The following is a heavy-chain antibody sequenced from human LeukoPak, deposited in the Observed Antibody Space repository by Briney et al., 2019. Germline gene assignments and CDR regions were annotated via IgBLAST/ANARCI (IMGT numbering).Heavy chain of an antibody. CDR3: ARDRAYDRFDI. Sequence: GGSLRLSCAASGFSFGTYWMTWVRQAPGKGLEWVGNINDDGGEKYYVDSVKGRFTISRDNARNSVYLQMTSLRAEDTAVYYCARDRAYDRFDIWGQGTMVTVPS. D-gene: IGHD5-12*01. CDR1: GFSFGTYW. CDR2: INDDGGEK. V-gene: IGHV3-7*01. J-gene: IGHJ3*02.